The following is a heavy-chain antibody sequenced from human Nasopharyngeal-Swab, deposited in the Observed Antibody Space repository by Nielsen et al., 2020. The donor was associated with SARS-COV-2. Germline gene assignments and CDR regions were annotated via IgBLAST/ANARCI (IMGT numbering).Heavy chain of an antibody. CDR3: ATSYYYDSSGPMGVLDY. D-gene: IGHD3-22*01. Sequence: GESLKISCAASGFTFSSCTMNWVRQAPGKGLEWVSSITSSSYIYYADSVKGRFTISRDNAKNSLYLQMNSLRAEDTAVYYCATSYYYDSSGPMGVLDYWGQGTLVTVSS. V-gene: IGHV3-21*04. J-gene: IGHJ4*02. CDR1: GFTFSSCT. CDR2: ITSSSYI.